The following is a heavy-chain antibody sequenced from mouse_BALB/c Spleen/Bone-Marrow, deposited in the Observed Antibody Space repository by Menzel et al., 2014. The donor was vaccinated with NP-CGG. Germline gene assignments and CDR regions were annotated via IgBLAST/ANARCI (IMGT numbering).Heavy chain of an antibody. CDR3: ARRWLPYAMDY. CDR1: GYTFTCYI. Sequence: EVQLQQSGPELVKPGASVKMSCKASGYTFTCYIMHWVKQKPGQGLEWIGYINPHNDGTKYNGKFKGKATLTSDKSSSTAYMELSSLTSEDSAVYYCARRWLPYAMDYWGQGTSVTVSS. V-gene: IGHV1-14*01. D-gene: IGHD2-3*01. J-gene: IGHJ4*01. CDR2: INPHNDGT.